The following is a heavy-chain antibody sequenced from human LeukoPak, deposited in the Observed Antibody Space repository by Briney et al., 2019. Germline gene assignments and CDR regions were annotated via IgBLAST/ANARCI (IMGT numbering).Heavy chain of an antibody. CDR3: AREGQLYWWPGSAFDY. D-gene: IGHD2-8*02. V-gene: IGHV3-7*01. J-gene: IGHJ4*02. Sequence: GGSLRLSRAASGFTFSSYWMSWVRQAPGKGLEWVANIKQDGSEKYYVDSVKGRFTISRDNAKNSLYLQMNSLRAEDTAVYYCAREGQLYWWPGSAFDYWGQGALVTVSS. CDR1: GFTFSSYW. CDR2: IKQDGSEK.